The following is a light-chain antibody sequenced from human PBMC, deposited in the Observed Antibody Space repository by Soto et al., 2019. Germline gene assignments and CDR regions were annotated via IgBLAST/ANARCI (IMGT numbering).Light chain of an antibody. CDR3: SSYTSGSTVV. Sequence: QSVPTQPASVSGSPGQSITISCTGTSSDVGGYNYVSWYQQHPGKAPKLMISDVGNRPSGVSNRFSASKSGNTASLTISGRQAEDEADYYCSSYTSGSTVVFGGGTKVTVL. CDR1: SSDVGGYNY. CDR2: DVG. V-gene: IGLV2-14*03. J-gene: IGLJ2*01.